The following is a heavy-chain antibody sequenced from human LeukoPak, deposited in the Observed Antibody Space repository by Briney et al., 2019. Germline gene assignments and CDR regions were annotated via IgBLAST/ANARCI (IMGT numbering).Heavy chain of an antibody. J-gene: IGHJ6*02. D-gene: IGHD4-17*01. CDR3: ARGPATVTASYYYYGMDV. CDR2: IGTAGDT. CDR1: GFTFSNYD. Sequence: GSLRLSCAASGFTFSNYDMHWVRQATGKGLEWVSAIGTAGDTYYPGSVKGRFTISGENAKNSLYLQMNSLRAGDTAVYYCARGPATVTASYYYYGMDVWGQGTTVTVSS. V-gene: IGHV3-13*01.